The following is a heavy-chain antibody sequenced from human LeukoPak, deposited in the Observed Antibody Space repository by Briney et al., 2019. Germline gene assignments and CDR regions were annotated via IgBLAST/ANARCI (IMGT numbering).Heavy chain of an antibody. CDR1: GYSISSGYY. J-gene: IGHJ4*02. D-gene: IGHD3-22*01. CDR3: ARGITMMVVVFDY. Sequence: SETLSLTCTVSGYSISSGYYWGWIRQPPGKGLEWIGSIYHSGSTYYNPSLKSRVTISVDTSKNQFSLKLSSVTAADTAVYYCARGITMMVVVFDYWGQGTLVTVSS. CDR2: IYHSGST. V-gene: IGHV4-38-2*02.